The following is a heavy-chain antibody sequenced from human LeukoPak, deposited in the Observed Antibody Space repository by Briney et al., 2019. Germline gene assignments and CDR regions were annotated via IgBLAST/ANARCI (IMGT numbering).Heavy chain of an antibody. CDR3: ARGGGISHYYYYMDV. D-gene: IGHD6-13*01. V-gene: IGHV4-59*01. Sequence: SETLSLTCTVSGGSITSYYWSWIRQPPGKGLEWIGYIYYSGNTNYNPSLKSRVTISVDTSKNQFSLKLSSVTAADTAVYYCARGGGISHYYYYMDVWGKGATVTISS. J-gene: IGHJ6*03. CDR1: GGSITSYY. CDR2: IYYSGNT.